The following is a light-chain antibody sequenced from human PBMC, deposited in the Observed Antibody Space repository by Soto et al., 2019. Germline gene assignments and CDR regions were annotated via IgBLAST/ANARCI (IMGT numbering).Light chain of an antibody. J-gene: IGKJ1*01. CDR2: GES. V-gene: IGKV3-20*01. CDR3: QKYGSSPWT. Sequence: ERVLQPSXGTLSLGPVEIAPLSCRTSQSVSSSYLAWYKQKPGQAPRLLIYGESSRATGIPDRFSGSGSGKDFTITISRLENEDFAVYYCQKYGSSPWTFGQGTKVDIK. CDR1: QSVSSSY.